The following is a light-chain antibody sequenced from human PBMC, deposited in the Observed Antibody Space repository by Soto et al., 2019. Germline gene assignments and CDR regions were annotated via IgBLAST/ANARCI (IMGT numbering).Light chain of an antibody. Sequence: EIVFTQSPGTLSLSPGESATLSCRASQSVSSSSLAWYQQKPGQAPRLLIYGASNRATAIPDRFDGSGSGTDFTLTISRLEPEDFAVYYCQQYTRRPLTFGGGTKVEIK. CDR1: QSVSSSS. CDR2: GAS. J-gene: IGKJ4*01. V-gene: IGKV3-20*01. CDR3: QQYTRRPLT.